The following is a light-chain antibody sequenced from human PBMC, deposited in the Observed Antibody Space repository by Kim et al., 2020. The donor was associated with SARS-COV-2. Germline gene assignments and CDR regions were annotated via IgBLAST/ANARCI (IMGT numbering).Light chain of an antibody. J-gene: IGKJ1*01. Sequence: EIVLTQSPGTLSLSPGERATLSCGASQSVYSNYLAWYQQKPGQAPRLLIFGASSRATGIPDRFSGSGSVTDFTLTISRLEPEDFAVYYCQQYGSSPRTFGQGTKVDIK. CDR1: QSVYSNY. V-gene: IGKV3-20*01. CDR2: GAS. CDR3: QQYGSSPRT.